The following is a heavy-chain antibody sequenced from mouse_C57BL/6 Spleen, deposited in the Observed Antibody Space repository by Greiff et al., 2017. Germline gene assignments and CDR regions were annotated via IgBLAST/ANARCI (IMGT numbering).Heavy chain of an antibody. D-gene: IGHD2-1*01. J-gene: IGHJ1*03. Sequence: LVESGAELVKPGASVKISCKASGYAFSSYWMNWVKQRPGQGLEWIGQIYPGDGAPNYNGKFKGKATLTADKSSSTAYMQLSSLTSEDSAVYFCARFSYGNYGYFDVWGTGTTVTVSS. V-gene: IGHV1-80*01. CDR2: IYPGDGAP. CDR1: GYAFSSYW. CDR3: ARFSYGNYGYFDV.